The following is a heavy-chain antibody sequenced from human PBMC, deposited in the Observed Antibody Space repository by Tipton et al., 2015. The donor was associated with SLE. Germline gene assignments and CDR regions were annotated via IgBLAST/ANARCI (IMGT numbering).Heavy chain of an antibody. CDR3: ARDSSSSQDWYFDL. CDR2: IYYSGST. J-gene: IGHJ2*01. V-gene: IGHV4-61*01. Sequence: TLSLTCTVSGGSISSSSYYWSWIRQPPGKGLEWIGYIYYSGSTNYNPSLKSRVTISVDTSKNQFSLKLSSVTAADTAVYYCARDSSSSQDWYFDLWGRGTLVTVSS. D-gene: IGHD6-6*01. CDR1: GGSISSSSYY.